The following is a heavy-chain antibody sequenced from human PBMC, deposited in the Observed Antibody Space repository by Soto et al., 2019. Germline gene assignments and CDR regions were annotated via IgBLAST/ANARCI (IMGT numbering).Heavy chain of an antibody. CDR1: GYTFTSYG. CDR2: ISAYNGNT. CDR3: ARDTEWLLLDYYYYYGMDV. V-gene: IGHV1-18*01. J-gene: IGHJ6*02. D-gene: IGHD3-22*01. Sequence: ASVKVSCKASGYTFTSYGISWVRQAPGQGLEWMGWISAYNGNTNYAQKLQGRVTMTTDTSTSTAYMELRSLRSDDTAVYYCARDTEWLLLDYYYYYGMDVWGQGTTVTVSS.